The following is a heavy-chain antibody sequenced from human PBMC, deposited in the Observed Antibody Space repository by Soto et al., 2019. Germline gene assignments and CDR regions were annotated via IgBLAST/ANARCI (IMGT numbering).Heavy chain of an antibody. CDR1: GFTFSNYN. D-gene: IGHD3-10*01. V-gene: IGHV3-21*01. J-gene: IGHJ4*02. CDR2: ISSTSTYT. Sequence: EVQLLESGGGLVKPGGSLRLSCAGSGFTFSNYNMNWVRQAPGKGLEWVSSISSTSTYTYYADSVKGRFTISRDNAKNSLFLEMDSLRVEDTAVYSCARTRGAHYGGTDYWGQGTLVTVSS. CDR3: ARTRGAHYGGTDY.